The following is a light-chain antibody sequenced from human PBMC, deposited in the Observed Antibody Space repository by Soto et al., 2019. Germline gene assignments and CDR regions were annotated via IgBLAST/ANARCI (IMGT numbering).Light chain of an antibody. V-gene: IGLV1-51*02. CDR3: GTWDSSLGAVL. CDR1: SSNIGKNY. CDR2: ENN. Sequence: QSVLTQPPSVSAAPGQKVTISCSGSSSNIGKNYVSWYQQLPGTPPKLLIHENNKRPSGIPDRFSGSKSGTSATLGITGLQTVDEDDYYCGTWDSSLGAVLFGGGTKLTVL. J-gene: IGLJ2*01.